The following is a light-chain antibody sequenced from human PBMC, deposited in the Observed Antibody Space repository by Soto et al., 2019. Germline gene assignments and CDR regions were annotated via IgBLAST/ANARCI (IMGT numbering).Light chain of an antibody. CDR3: QQHNSYPLT. Sequence: DIQLTQSPSFLSASVGDRVTITCRASQGISSYLAWYQQKPGKAPKLLIYAASTLQSGVPSRFSGSRSGTEFTLTISSLQPEDFATYYCQQHNSYPLTCGGGTKVEIK. CDR2: AAS. V-gene: IGKV1-9*01. J-gene: IGKJ4*01. CDR1: QGISSY.